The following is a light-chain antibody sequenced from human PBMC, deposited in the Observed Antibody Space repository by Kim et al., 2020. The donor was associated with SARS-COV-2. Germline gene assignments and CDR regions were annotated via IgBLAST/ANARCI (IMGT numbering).Light chain of an antibody. V-gene: IGKV1-5*03. CDR1: QSISDW. CDR2: NTS. J-gene: IGKJ1*01. CDR3: HHYNTYST. Sequence: DIQLTQSPSLLSASVGDRVTITCRASQSISDWLSWYHQKPGRAPNLLIYNTSNLQSGVPSRFGGSGSGTEFTLTISSLQPDDFATYFCHHYNTYSTFGQGTKVDIK.